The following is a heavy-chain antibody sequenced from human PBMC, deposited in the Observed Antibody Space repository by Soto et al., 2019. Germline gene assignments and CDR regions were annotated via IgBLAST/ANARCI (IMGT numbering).Heavy chain of an antibody. CDR3: ARVGSASLMVVVIDDH. CDR2: IRSKGYGGTT. J-gene: IGHJ4*02. Sequence: PGGSLRLSCTTSGFTFGDYAMSWFRQAPGKGLEWVGFIRSKGYGGTTQYAASVKGRFTISRDDSESIAYLQMDSLKTEDTALYYCARVGSASLMVVVIDDHWGKGTQVTVSS. V-gene: IGHV3-49*03. D-gene: IGHD3-22*01. CDR1: GFTFGDYA.